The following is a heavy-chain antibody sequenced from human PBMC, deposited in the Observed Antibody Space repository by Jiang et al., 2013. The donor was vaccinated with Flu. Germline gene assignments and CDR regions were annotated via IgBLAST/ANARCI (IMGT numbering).Heavy chain of an antibody. Sequence: SGAEVKKPGASVKVSCKASGYTFTSYGISWVRQAPGQGLEWMGWISAYNGNTNYAQKLQGRVTMTTDTSTSTAYMELRSLRSDDTAVYYCARDSFVSRIVVRNDAFDIWGQGTMVTVSS. CDR1: GYTFTSYG. J-gene: IGHJ3*02. D-gene: IGHD3-22*01. V-gene: IGHV1-18*01. CDR2: ISAYNGNT. CDR3: ARDSFVSRIVVRNDAFDI.